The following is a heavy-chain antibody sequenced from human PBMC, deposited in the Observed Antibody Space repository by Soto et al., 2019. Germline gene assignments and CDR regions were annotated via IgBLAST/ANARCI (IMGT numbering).Heavy chain of an antibody. CDR3: ARHEGFHCFDY. Sequence: QLQLQESGPGLVKPSETLSLTCTVSGGSISSSSYYWGWIRQPPGKGLEWIGRIYYSGSTYYNPSLMSRVTIPGDTAKNQFSLKLSSVTAADTAVYYCARHEGFHCFDYWGQGTLFTVSS. J-gene: IGHJ4*02. D-gene: IGHD2-21*01. CDR1: GGSISSSSYY. V-gene: IGHV4-39*01. CDR2: IYYSGST.